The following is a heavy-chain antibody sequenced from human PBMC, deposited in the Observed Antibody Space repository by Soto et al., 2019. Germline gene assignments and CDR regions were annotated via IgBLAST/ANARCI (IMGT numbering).Heavy chain of an antibody. V-gene: IGHV5-51*01. CDR1: GYSFTSYW. D-gene: IGHD4-17*01. CDR3: ARQSFLPHDYGYRYGMDV. CDR2: IYPGDSDT. J-gene: IGHJ6*02. Sequence: PGESLKISCKGSGYSFTSYWIGWVRQMPGKGLEWMGIIYPGDSDTRYSPSFQGQVTISADKSISTAYPQWSSLKASDTAMYYCARQSFLPHDYGYRYGMDVWGRGTTVTVSS.